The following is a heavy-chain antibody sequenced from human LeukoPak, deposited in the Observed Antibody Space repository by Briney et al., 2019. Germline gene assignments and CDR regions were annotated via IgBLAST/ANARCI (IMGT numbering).Heavy chain of an antibody. Sequence: ASVKVSCKASGYTFTGYYMHWVRQAPGQGLEWMGWINPNSGGTNYAQKFQGRVTMTRDTSISTAYMELSRLRSDDTAVYCCARAKDGSGRGLYYFDYWGQGTLVTVSS. V-gene: IGHV1-2*02. CDR1: GYTFTGYY. CDR3: ARAKDGSGRGLYYFDY. J-gene: IGHJ4*02. D-gene: IGHD3-10*01. CDR2: INPNSGGT.